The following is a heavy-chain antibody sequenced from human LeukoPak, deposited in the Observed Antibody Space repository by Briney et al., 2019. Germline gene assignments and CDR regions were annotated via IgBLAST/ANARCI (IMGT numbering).Heavy chain of an antibody. CDR3: AREKVVPAAIDY. D-gene: IGHD2-2*01. Sequence: PSETPSLTSALSVGSTRSYYSSSIRHPAERGLEWIGCIYSSRSTNYNPSLKGRVTMSVDTSKNQFSLKLSSVTAADTAVYYCAREKVVPAAIDYWGQGTLVTVAS. CDR1: VGSTRSYY. V-gene: IGHV4-4*07. J-gene: IGHJ4*02. CDR2: IYSSRST.